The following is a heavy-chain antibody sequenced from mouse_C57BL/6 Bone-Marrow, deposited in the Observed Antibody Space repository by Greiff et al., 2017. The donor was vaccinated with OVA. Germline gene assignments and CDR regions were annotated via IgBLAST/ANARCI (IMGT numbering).Heavy chain of an antibody. Sequence: QVQLQQPGAELVKPGASVKMSCKASGYTFTSYWITWVKQRPGQGLEWIGDIYPGSGSTNYNEKFKSKATLTVDTSSSTAYMQLRSLTSEDSAVYYCARWRSCDWYFDVWGTGTTVTVSS. CDR3: ARWRSCDWYFDV. CDR1: GYTFTSYW. J-gene: IGHJ1*03. V-gene: IGHV1-55*01. CDR2: IYPGSGST.